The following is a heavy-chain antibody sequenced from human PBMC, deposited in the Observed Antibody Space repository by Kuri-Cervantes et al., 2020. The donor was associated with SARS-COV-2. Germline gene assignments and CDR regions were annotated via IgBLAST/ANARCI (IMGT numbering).Heavy chain of an antibody. J-gene: IGHJ6*03. D-gene: IGHD5-18*01. CDR3: ARAVGYSYGFGYYYYMDV. CDR1: GGSISSYY. CDR2: IYYSGST. Sequence: ESLKISCTVSGGSISSYYWSWVRQSPGKGLEWIGYIYYSGSTNYNPSLKSRVTISVDTSKNQFSLELSSVTAADTAVYYCARAVGYSYGFGYYYYMDVWGKGTTVTVSS. V-gene: IGHV4-59*12.